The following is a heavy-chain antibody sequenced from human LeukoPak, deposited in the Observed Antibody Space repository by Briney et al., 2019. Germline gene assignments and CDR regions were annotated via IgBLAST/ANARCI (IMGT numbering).Heavy chain of an antibody. V-gene: IGHV3-30*02. Sequence: GGSLRLSCAASGFTFTNFGMHWVRQAPGKGLDWVAFIRYDGNIGFYADSVQGRFTISRDNSKNTMDLQMNSLRTEGTAVYYCVKESLEGDTWGQGTLVTVSS. CDR3: VKESLEGDT. CDR1: GFTFTNFG. J-gene: IGHJ5*02. CDR2: IRYDGNIG. D-gene: IGHD1-1*01.